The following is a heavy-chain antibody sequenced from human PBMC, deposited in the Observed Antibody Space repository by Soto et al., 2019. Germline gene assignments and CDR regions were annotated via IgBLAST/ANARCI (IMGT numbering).Heavy chain of an antibody. V-gene: IGHV4-34*01. Sequence: PSETLSLTCAVYGGSFSGYYWSWIRQPPGKGLEWIGEINHSGSTNYNPSLKSRVTISVDTSKNQFSLKLSSVTAADTAVYYCARARGYCSSTSCYHYYYYYYGMDVWGQGTTVTV. CDR1: GGSFSGYY. D-gene: IGHD2-2*03. CDR3: ARARGYCSSTSCYHYYYYYYGMDV. J-gene: IGHJ6*02. CDR2: INHSGST.